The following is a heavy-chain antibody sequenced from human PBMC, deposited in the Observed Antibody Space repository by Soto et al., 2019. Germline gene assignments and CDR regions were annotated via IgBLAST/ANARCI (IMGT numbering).Heavy chain of an antibody. CDR2: IYYSGST. CDR1: GGSISSYY. D-gene: IGHD3-22*01. J-gene: IGHJ5*02. CDR3: ASSYYYDSSGNDWFDP. Sequence: SETLSLTCTVSGGSISSYYLSWIRQPPGKRLAWIGYIYYSGSTNYNPSLKSRVTISVDTSKNQFSLKLSSVTAADTALYYCASSYYYDSSGNDWFDPWGQGTLVTVSS. V-gene: IGHV4-59*01.